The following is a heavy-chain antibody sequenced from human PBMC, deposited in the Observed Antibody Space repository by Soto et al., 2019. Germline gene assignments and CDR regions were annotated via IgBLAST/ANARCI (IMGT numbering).Heavy chain of an antibody. V-gene: IGHV4-34*01. D-gene: IGHD2-2*01. Sequence: QVQLQQWGAGLLKPSETLSLTCAVYGGSFSGYYWSWIRQPPGKGLEWIGEINHSGSTNYNPSLKRRVTISVDTSKNQFSLKLSSVTAADTAVYYCARGRRDIVVVPAAPRGWFDPWGQGTLVTVSS. CDR1: GGSFSGYY. J-gene: IGHJ5*02. CDR3: ARGRRDIVVVPAAPRGWFDP. CDR2: INHSGST.